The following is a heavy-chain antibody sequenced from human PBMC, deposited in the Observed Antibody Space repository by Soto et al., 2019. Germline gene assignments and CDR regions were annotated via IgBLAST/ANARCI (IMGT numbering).Heavy chain of an antibody. CDR1: GGTFSSYT. Sequence: QVQLVQSGAEVKKPGSSVKVSCKASGGTFSSYTISWVRQAPGQGLEWMGRIIPILGIANYAQKFQGRVTSPADKSTSTAYMELRSLRSEDTAVYYCARGRGDSYDRSWGAGTLVTVAS. J-gene: IGHJ4*02. V-gene: IGHV1-69*02. CDR3: ARGRGDSYDRS. CDR2: IIPILGIA. D-gene: IGHD3-22*01.